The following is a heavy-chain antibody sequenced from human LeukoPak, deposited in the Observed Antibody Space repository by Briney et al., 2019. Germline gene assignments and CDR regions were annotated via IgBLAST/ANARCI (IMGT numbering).Heavy chain of an antibody. CDR3: ATGFKYYYYYMDV. CDR2: FDPEDGET. Sequence: ASVKVSCKVSGYTFTELSMHWVRQAPGKGLEWMGGFDPEDGETIYAQKFQGRVTMTEDTSTDTAYMELSSLGSEDTAVYYCATGFKYYYYYMDVWGKGTTATVSS. V-gene: IGHV1-24*01. J-gene: IGHJ6*03. D-gene: IGHD3-10*01. CDR1: GYTFTELS.